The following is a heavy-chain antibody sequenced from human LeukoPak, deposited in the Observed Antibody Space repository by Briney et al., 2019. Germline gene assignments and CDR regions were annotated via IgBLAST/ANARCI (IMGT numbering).Heavy chain of an antibody. CDR2: IYHSGST. CDR1: GGSISSGGYS. V-gene: IGHV4-30-2*01. D-gene: IGHD3-22*01. Sequence: TSETLSLTCAVSGGSISSGGYSWSWIRQPPGKGLEWIGYIYHSGSTYYNPSLKSRVTISVDRSKNQFSLKLSSVTAADTAVYYCARESNYYDSSGSIDYWGQGTLVTVSS. J-gene: IGHJ4*02. CDR3: ARESNYYDSSGSIDY.